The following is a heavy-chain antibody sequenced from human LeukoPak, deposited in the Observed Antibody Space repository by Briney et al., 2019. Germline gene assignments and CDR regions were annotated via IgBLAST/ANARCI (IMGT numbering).Heavy chain of an antibody. CDR2: IYSGGST. D-gene: IGHD4-17*01. CDR3: AREGRYGDYEGY. J-gene: IGHJ4*02. Sequence: PSETLSLTCTVSGASLNSYYWSWIRQPAGKGLEWIGRIYSGGSTNYNPSLKSRVTLSVDTSKNQFSLRLSSLTVADTAVYYCAREGRYGDYEGYWGQGTLVTVSS. V-gene: IGHV4-4*07. CDR1: GASLNSYY.